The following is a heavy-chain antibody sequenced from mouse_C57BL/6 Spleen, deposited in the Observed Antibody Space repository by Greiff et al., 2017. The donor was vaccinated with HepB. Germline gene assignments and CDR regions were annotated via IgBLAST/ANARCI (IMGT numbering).Heavy chain of an antibody. Sequence: VQLKQSGAELVKPGASVKLSCTASGFNIKDYYMHWVKQRTEQGLEWIGRIDPEDGETKYAPKVQGKATITADTSSNTAYLQLSSLTSEDTAVYYCASDYYGSSWFAYWGQGTLVTVSA. D-gene: IGHD1-1*01. CDR2: IDPEDGET. CDR3: ASDYYGSSWFAY. V-gene: IGHV14-2*01. J-gene: IGHJ3*01. CDR1: GFNIKDYY.